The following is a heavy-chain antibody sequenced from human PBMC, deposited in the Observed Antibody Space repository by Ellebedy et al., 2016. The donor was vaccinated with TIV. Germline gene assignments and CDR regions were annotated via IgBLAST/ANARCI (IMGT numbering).Heavy chain of an antibody. CDR1: GGSISNYY. CDR3: ARVGLRFGELSTWKWFDP. CDR2: IYSSGST. D-gene: IGHD3-10*01. V-gene: IGHV4-59*12. Sequence: SETLSLTCTVSGGSISNYYWTWIRQPPGKGLEWIGYIYSSGSTNYTPSLESRVTISVDTSKNQFSLKLNSVTAADTAVYFCARVGLRFGELSTWKWFDPWGQGTLVTVSS. J-gene: IGHJ5*02.